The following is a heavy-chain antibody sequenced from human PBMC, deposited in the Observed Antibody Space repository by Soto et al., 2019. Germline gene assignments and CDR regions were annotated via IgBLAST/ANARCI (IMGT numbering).Heavy chain of an antibody. CDR3: AYSWGLGGYSHMDV. CDR2: IYWAGDQ. D-gene: IGHD3-16*01. V-gene: IGHV2-5*02. J-gene: IGHJ6*03. Sequence: SGPTLVNPTETLTLTCTFSGFSLNSNGVGVVWIRQPPGKALEWLALIYWAGDQRYSPSLKSRLTITKDTSKNQVVLTMTNMDPVDTGTYYCAYSWGLGGYSHMDVWGNGTTVTVSS. CDR1: GFSLNSNGVG.